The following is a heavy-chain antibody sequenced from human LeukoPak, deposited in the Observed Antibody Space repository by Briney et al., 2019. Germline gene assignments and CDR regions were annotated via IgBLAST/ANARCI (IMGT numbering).Heavy chain of an antibody. Sequence: WGSLRLSCTPSGFTFDDYIIHWVRPAPEKGLEWVSLISWDGGRTHYADSVKGRFTISRDNAKNTLYLQMNSLRVEDTAVYYCARFSSGWSPSGFDYWGQGTLVTVSS. CDR2: ISWDGGRT. V-gene: IGHV3-43*01. CDR1: GFTFDDYI. D-gene: IGHD6-19*01. J-gene: IGHJ4*02. CDR3: ARFSSGWSPSGFDY.